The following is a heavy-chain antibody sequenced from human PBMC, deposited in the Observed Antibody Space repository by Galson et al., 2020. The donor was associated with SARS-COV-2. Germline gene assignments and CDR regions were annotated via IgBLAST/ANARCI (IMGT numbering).Heavy chain of an antibody. D-gene: IGHD4-17*01. CDR1: GGSISSYY. J-gene: IGHJ4*02. V-gene: IGHV4-59*13. CDR3: ARDLVNGVGY. Sequence: SETLSLTCTVSGGSISSYYWSWIRQPPGKGLEWIGYLYHTGSTNYNPSLKSRVSISVDTSKNQFSLKLRSVTAADTAVYYCARDLVNGVGYWGQGTLVAVSS. CDR2: LYHTGST.